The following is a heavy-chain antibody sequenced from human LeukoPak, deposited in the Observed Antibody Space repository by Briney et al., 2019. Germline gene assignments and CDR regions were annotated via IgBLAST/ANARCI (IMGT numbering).Heavy chain of an antibody. V-gene: IGHV1-69*02. CDR1: GGTFSSYT. Sequence: ASVKVSCKASGGTFSSYTISWVRQAPGQGLEWMGRIIPILGIANYAQKSQGRVAITADKSTSTAYMELSSLRSEDTAVYYCASMGYDILTGYPTSGYWGQGTLVTVSS. D-gene: IGHD3-9*01. CDR2: IIPILGIA. CDR3: ASMGYDILTGYPTSGY. J-gene: IGHJ4*02.